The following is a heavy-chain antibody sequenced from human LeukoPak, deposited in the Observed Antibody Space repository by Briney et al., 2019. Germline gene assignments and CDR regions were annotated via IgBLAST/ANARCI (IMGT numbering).Heavy chain of an antibody. J-gene: IGHJ5*02. CDR3: ARARMVRGVVSWFDP. V-gene: IGHV1-2*02. CDR2: ISPDSGGT. CDR1: GYTFTGYY. D-gene: IGHD3-10*01. Sequence: ASVKVSCKASGYTFTGYYMHWVRQAPGQGLEWVGWISPDSGGTNYAQKFQGRVTMTRDTSISTAYMELSRLRSDDTAVYYCARARMVRGVVSWFDPWGQGTLVTVSS.